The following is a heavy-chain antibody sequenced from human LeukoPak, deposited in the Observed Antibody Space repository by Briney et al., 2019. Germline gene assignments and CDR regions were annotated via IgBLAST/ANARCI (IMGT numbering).Heavy chain of an antibody. D-gene: IGHD5-18*01. V-gene: IGHV3-23*01. J-gene: IGHJ5*02. CDR1: GFTFSAYW. CDR3: AKVNAGSAKDTAMVTGNWFDP. Sequence: GGSLRLSCAASGFTFSAYWMSWVRQAPGKGLEWVSAISGSGGSTYYADSVKGRFTISRDNSKNTLYLQMNSLRAEDTAVYYCAKVNAGSAKDTAMVTGNWFDPWGQGTLVTVSS. CDR2: ISGSGGST.